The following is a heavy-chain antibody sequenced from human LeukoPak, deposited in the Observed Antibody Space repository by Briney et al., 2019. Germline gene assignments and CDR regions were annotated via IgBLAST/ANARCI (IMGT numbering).Heavy chain of an antibody. CDR1: GGSISSTYYF. CDR3: VRRVIREGFDS. D-gene: IGHD2-21*01. J-gene: IGHJ4*02. V-gene: IGHV4-39*01. CDR2: IYFSGST. Sequence: PSETLSLTCTVSGGSISSTYYFWAWIRQPPGEGLEWIGSIYFSGSTNYNPSLKSRVTISVDTSRNQFSLKLNSVPAADTAVYYCVRRVIREGFDSWGQGTLVTVSS.